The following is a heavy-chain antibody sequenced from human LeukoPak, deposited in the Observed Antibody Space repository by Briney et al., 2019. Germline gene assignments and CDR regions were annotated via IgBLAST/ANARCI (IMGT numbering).Heavy chain of an antibody. V-gene: IGHV1-24*01. CDR3: ATGYSYGLYYYYGMDV. D-gene: IGHD5-18*01. CDR1: GYTLTELS. CDR2: FDPEDGET. Sequence: ASVKVSCKVSGYTLTELSMHWVRQAPGKGLEWMGGFDPEDGETINAQKFQGRVTMTEDTSTDTAYMELSSLRSEDTAVYYCATGYSYGLYYYYGMDVWGQGTTVTVSS. J-gene: IGHJ6*02.